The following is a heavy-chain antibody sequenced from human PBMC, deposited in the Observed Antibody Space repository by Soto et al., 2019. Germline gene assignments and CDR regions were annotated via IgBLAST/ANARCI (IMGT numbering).Heavy chain of an antibody. Sequence: QVQLVQSGAEVKKPGSSVKVSCKASGGTFSSYAISWVRQAPGQGLEWMGGIIPIFGTANYAQKFQGRVTITADESTSTAYMELSSLRSEDTAVYYCARDRSMGSTGAGTGPNWFDPWGQGTLVTVSS. J-gene: IGHJ5*02. CDR1: GGTFSSYA. CDR3: ARDRSMGSTGAGTGPNWFDP. CDR2: IIPIFGTA. D-gene: IGHD6-13*01. V-gene: IGHV1-69*01.